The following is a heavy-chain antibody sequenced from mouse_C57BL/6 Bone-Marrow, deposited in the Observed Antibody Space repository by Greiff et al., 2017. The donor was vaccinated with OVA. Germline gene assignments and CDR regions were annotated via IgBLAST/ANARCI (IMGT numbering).Heavy chain of an antibody. Sequence: QVQLKQPGAELVMPGASVKLSCKASGYTFTSYWMHWVKQRPGQGLEWIGEIDPSDSYTNYNQKFKGKSTLTVDKSSSTAYMQLSSLTSEDSAVYYCAIFYDYALGYFDVWGTGTTVTVSS. CDR2: IDPSDSYT. D-gene: IGHD2-4*01. CDR3: AIFYDYALGYFDV. CDR1: GYTFTSYW. V-gene: IGHV1-69*01. J-gene: IGHJ1*03.